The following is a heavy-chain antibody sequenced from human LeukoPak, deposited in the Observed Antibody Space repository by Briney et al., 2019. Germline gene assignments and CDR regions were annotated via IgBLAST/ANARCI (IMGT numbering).Heavy chain of an antibody. D-gene: IGHD3-16*02. CDR1: GYTFTGYY. CDR2: MNPNSGNT. J-gene: IGHJ4*01. Sequence: ASVKVSCKASGYTFTGYYMHWVRQAPGQGLEWMGRMNPNSGNTGYAQKFQGRVTMTRNTSISTAYMELSSLRSEDTAVYYCARDAYDYVWGSYRHLPDYWGQEPWSPFPQ. V-gene: IGHV1-8*02. CDR3: ARDAYDYVWGSYRHLPDY.